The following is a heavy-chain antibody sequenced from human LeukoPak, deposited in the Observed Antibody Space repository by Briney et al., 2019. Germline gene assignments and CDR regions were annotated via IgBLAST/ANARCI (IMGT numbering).Heavy chain of an antibody. V-gene: IGHV4-59*01. D-gene: IGHD4-17*01. CDR2: IYYSGST. J-gene: IGHJ4*02. CDR3: ARTSNFYGTYYFDY. CDR1: GGSFSGYY. Sequence: PSETLSLTCAVYGGSFSGYYWSWIRQPPGKGLEWIAYIYYSGSTDYNPSLKSRVTISVDTSKNQFSLKLSSVTAADTAMYYCARTSNFYGTYYFDYWGQGTLVTVSS.